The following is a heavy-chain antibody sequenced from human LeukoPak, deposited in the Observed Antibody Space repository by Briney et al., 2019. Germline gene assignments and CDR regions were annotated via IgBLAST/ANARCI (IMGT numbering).Heavy chain of an antibody. CDR1: GGSINSGGYY. CDR2: IYHSGST. V-gene: IGHV4-30-2*01. Sequence: SQTLSLTCTVSGGSINSGGYYWSWIRQPPGKGLEWIGYIYHSGSTYYNPSLKSRVTISVDRSKNQFSLKLSSVTAADTAVYYCAREAPPAADNWFDPWGQGTLVTVSS. D-gene: IGHD2-2*01. CDR3: AREAPPAADNWFDP. J-gene: IGHJ5*02.